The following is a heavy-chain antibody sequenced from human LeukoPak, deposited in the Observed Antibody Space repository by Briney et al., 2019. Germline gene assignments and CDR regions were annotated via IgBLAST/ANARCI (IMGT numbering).Heavy chain of an antibody. V-gene: IGHV3-30*18. J-gene: IGHJ4*02. D-gene: IGHD4-17*01. CDR1: GFTFSSYG. CDR2: ISYDGSNK. CDR3: AKEETPTVTTFIDY. Sequence: PGGSLRLSCAASGFTFSSYGMHWVRQAPGKGLEWVAVISYDGSNKYYADSVKGRFTISRDNSKNTLYLQMNSLRAEDTAVYYCAKEETPTVTTFIDYWGQGTLVTVSS.